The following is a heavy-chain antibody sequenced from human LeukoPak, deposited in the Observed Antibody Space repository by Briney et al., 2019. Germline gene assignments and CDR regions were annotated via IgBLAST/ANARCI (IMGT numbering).Heavy chain of an antibody. J-gene: IGHJ3*02. CDR1: GFXISNYA. CDR2: ISLSGVST. CDR3: AKGSHDSSAYACDI. V-gene: IGHV3-23*01. Sequence: GGSLRLSCGVSGFXISNYAMTWVRQAPGKGLEWVSTISLSGVSTYYADPVKGRFTISRDKSENRLYLQINSLRAEDTAVYYCAKGSHDSSAYACDIWGQGTMVTVSS. D-gene: IGHD3-22*01.